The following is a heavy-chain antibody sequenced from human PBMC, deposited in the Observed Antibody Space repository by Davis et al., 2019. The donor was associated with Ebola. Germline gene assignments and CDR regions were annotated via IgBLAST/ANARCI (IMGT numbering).Heavy chain of an antibody. CDR1: GYSFTSYW. J-gene: IGHJ4*02. V-gene: IGHV5-51*01. D-gene: IGHD5-18*01. CDR2: IYPGDSDT. CDR3: ARKDTAMVSHFDY. Sequence: GESLKISCKGSGYSFTSYWIGWVRQMPGKGLEWMGIIYPGDSDTRYSPSFQGQVTISADKSISTAYLQLSSLKASDTAMYYCARKDTAMVSHFDYWGQGTLVTVSS.